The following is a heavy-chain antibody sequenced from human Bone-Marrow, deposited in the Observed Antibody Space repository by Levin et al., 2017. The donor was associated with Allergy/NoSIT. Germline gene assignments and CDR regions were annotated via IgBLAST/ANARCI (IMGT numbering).Heavy chain of an antibody. CDR1: GFTFSSYS. D-gene: IGHD3-10*01. V-gene: IGHV3-48*01. CDR2: ISSSSSTI. J-gene: IGHJ5*02. Sequence: GGSLRLSCAASGFTFSSYSMNWVRQAPGKGLEWVSYISSSSSTIYYADSVKGRFTISRDNAKNSLYLQMNSLRAEDTAVYYCAREIVTVTSYYYGSGSWFDPWGQGTLATVSS. CDR3: AREIVTVTSYYYGSGSWFDP.